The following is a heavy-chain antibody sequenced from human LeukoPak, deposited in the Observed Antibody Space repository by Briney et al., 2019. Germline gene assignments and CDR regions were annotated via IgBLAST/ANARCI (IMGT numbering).Heavy chain of an antibody. D-gene: IGHD3-16*01. CDR3: ARADWGSFDH. CDR1: GFTFSSYA. J-gene: IGHJ4*02. V-gene: IGHV3-7*01. Sequence: GSLRLSCAAPGFTFSSYAMSWVRQAPGKGLEWVAHIDPSGNEFYVDSVKGRFAISRDSAQRSVFLQMNNLRDEDTAVYYCARADWGSFDHWGQGALATVSS. CDR2: IDPSGNE.